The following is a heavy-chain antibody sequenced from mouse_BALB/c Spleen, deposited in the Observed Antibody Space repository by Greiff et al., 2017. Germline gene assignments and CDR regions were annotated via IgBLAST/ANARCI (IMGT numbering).Heavy chain of an antibody. CDR1: GFTFSSYA. J-gene: IGHJ4*01. V-gene: IGHV5-6-5*01. CDR2: ISSGGST. CDR3: ARGGDYGYYAMDY. Sequence: EVHLVESGGGLVKPGGSLKLSCAASGFTFSSYAMSWVRQTPEKRLEWVASISSGGSTYYPDSVKGRFTISRDNARNILYLQMSSLRSEVTAMYYCARGGDYGYYAMDYWGQGTSVTVSS. D-gene: IGHD1-1*02.